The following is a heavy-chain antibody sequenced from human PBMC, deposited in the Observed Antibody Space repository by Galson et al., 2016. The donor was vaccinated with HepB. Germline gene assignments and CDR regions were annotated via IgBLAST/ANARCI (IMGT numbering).Heavy chain of an antibody. V-gene: IGHV4-31*03. CDR2: IYYSGMT. CDR1: GGSISRSAYY. J-gene: IGHJ4*02. Sequence: TLSLTCTVSGGSISRSAYYWSWIRQLPGKGLELIGYIYYSGMTYYSPSLKSRVSMSIDTSRKQFSLRLTSVTAADTALYYCASGPGDLLLQHYVDNWGQGTLVSVSS. D-gene: IGHD3-10*01. CDR3: ASGPGDLLLQHYVDN.